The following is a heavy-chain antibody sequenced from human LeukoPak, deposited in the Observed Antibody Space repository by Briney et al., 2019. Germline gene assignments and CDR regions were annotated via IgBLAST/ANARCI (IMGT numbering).Heavy chain of an antibody. J-gene: IGHJ4*02. D-gene: IGHD5-18*01. V-gene: IGHV3-48*02. CDR3: AGSGKLVTPWARDY. Sequence: GGSLILSCAASGFTFSSYNMNWVRQAPGKGLEWVSYISGSGNTIYYADSVKGRFTISRDNAKNSLYLQMNSLRDEDTAVYYCAGSGKLVTPWARDYWGQGTLVTVSS. CDR1: GFTFSSYN. CDR2: ISGSGNTI.